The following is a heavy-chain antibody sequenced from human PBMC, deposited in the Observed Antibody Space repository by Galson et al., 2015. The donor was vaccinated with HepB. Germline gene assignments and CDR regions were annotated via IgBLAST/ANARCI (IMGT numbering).Heavy chain of an antibody. Sequence: SLRLSCAASGFPFSSNAMHWVRQAPGKALEWVAVLWSDGRNQDYEDSVKGRFTISRDNSKNILYLQMSSLRAEDTAVYYCARDFVYDYETSGFSASGHAFDIWGQGTMVTVSS. CDR1: GFPFSSNA. D-gene: IGHD3-22*01. CDR2: LWSDGRNQ. V-gene: IGHV3-33*01. J-gene: IGHJ3*02. CDR3: ARDFVYDYETSGFSASGHAFDI.